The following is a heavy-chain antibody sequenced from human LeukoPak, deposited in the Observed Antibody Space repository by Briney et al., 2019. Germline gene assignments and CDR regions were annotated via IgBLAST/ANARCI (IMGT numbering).Heavy chain of an antibody. V-gene: IGHV4-34*01. D-gene: IGHD6-13*01. CDR2: INHSGST. Sequence: PSETLSLTCAVYGGSFSGYYWSWIRQPPGKGLEWIGEINHSGSTNYNPSLKSRVTISVVTSKNQFSLKLSPVTAADTAVYYCASDRIAAAAWFDYWGQGTLVTVSS. CDR3: ASDRIAAAAWFDY. J-gene: IGHJ4*02. CDR1: GGSFSGYY.